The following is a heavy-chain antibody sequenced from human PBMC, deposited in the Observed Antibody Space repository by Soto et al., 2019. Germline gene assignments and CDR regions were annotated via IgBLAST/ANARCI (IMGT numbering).Heavy chain of an antibody. CDR2: INPSVGRT. CDR3: ARGTGAASENTIDY. CDR1: GYTLTSYY. D-gene: IGHD2-8*02. V-gene: IGHV1-46*01. Sequence: QVQLVQSGAEVKKPGASEKVSCKASGYTLTSYYMHWVRQAPGHGLEWMGIINPSVGRTNYAQEFQGRVTMTRDTSTSTVYMELSSLRSEDTAVYHCARGTGAASENTIDYWGQGTLVTVSS. J-gene: IGHJ4*02.